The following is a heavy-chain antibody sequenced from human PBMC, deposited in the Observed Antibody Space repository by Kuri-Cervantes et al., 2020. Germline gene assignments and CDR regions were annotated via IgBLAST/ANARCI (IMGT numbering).Heavy chain of an antibody. Sequence: SQTLSLTCAVYGESFSVYYWSWVRQPPGKGLQWIGEINHSGNTNYNPSLKSRVTLSLDTSQNHSSLKLTSVTAADTAVYYCTRGRIGTVRGVSPPFDPWGQGSLVTVSS. CDR3: TRGRIGTVRGVSPPFDP. CDR2: INHSGNT. D-gene: IGHD3-10*01. V-gene: IGHV4-34*01. J-gene: IGHJ5*02. CDR1: GESFSVYY.